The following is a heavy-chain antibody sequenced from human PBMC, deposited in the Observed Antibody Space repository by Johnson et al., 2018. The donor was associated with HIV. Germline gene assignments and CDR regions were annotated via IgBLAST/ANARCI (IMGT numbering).Heavy chain of an antibody. CDR3: AKEGYSASFDI. CDR1: GFTFSSNY. V-gene: IGHV3-66*01. Sequence: VQLVESGGGLVKPGGSLRLSCAASGFTFSSNYMTWVRQAPGKGLEWVSVIYSGGSTYYADSVKGRFTISRDNSKNTLYLQMNSLRGEDTAVYHCAKEGYSASFDIWGQGTMVTVSS. J-gene: IGHJ3*02. CDR2: IYSGGST. D-gene: IGHD2-21*01.